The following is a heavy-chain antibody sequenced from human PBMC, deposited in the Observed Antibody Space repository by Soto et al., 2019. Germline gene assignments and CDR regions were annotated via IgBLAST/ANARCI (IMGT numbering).Heavy chain of an antibody. V-gene: IGHV3-21*01. Sequence: EAHLVESGGGLVKPGGSLRLSCEASAFTFGSHTMKWVRQAPGKGLEWVSSIDSGGSRTFYADTVKGRFTISRDNAKNSLFLQMSSLRAEDTAVYFCTREVQPGVRREYDYWGQGTLVTVSS. CDR3: TREVQPGVRREYDY. J-gene: IGHJ4*02. D-gene: IGHD1-1*01. CDR1: AFTFGSHT. CDR2: IDSGGSRT.